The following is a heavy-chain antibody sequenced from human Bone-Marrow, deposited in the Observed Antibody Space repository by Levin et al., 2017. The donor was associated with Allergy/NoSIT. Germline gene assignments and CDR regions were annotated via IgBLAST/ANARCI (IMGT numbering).Heavy chain of an antibody. V-gene: IGHV4-39*01. CDR2: IFYSGST. D-gene: IGHD1-20*01. CDR3: ARLRITGTPRGPFEY. J-gene: IGHJ4*02. CDR1: GGSIGSTTYY. Sequence: SETLSLTCSVSGGSIGSTTYYWGWIRQPPGKGLEWIGSIFYSGSTYYNPSLKSRVTISVDSSKNQFALRLGSVTAADTAVYYCARLRITGTPRGPFEYCGQGTLVTVSS.